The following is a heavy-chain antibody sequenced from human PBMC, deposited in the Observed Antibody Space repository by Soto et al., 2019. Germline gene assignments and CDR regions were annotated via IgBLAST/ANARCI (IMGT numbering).Heavy chain of an antibody. D-gene: IGHD1-1*01. V-gene: IGHV3-23*01. CDR1: GFTFINYA. J-gene: IGHJ4*02. CDR3: VRDLYRSATMPCLDH. CDR2: ISDTGGDS. Sequence: GSLRLSCEASGFTFINYAMSWVRQSPGKGLEWVSSISDTGGDSYYADSMDGRFTVSRDNSKNTLYLQINSLRAEDTAIYYCVRDLYRSATMPCLDHWGQGALVTVSS.